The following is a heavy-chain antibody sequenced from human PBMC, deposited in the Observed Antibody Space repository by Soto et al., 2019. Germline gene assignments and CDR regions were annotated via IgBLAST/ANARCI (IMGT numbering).Heavy chain of an antibody. J-gene: IGHJ4*02. CDR3: AIGSTHSGEFGF. D-gene: IGHD1-26*01. CDR1: GGTFSSYS. Sequence: QGQLVQSGAEVKKPGSSVKVSCKASGGTFSSYSITWVRQAPGQGLEWMGGFVPLVGTANYAQKFEGRLTITAGESASTAYMDLSSLRSDDTAIYYCAIGSTHSGEFGFWGQRSLVTVSS. V-gene: IGHV1-69*01. CDR2: FVPLVGTA.